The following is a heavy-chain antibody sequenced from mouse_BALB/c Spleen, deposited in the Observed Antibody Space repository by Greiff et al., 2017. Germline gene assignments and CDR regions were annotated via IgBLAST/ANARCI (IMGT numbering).Heavy chain of an antibody. CDR3: AFTTAGRAMDY. CDR2: IYPGDGDT. CDR1: GYAFSSSW. Sequence: QVQLKQSGPELVKPGASVKISCKASGYAFSSSWMNWVKQRPGQGLEWIGRIYPGDGDTNYNGKFKGKATLTADKSSSTAYMQLSSLTSVDSAVYFCAFTTAGRAMDYWGQGTSVTVSS. V-gene: IGHV1-82*01. J-gene: IGHJ4*01. D-gene: IGHD1-2*01.